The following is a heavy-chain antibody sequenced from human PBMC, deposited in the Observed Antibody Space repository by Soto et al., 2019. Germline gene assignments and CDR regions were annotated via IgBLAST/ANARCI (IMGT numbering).Heavy chain of an antibody. CDR2: IFTSGST. CDR1: SGSMNDYY. D-gene: IGHD3-16*01. Sequence: QVQLQESGPRVVKPSGTLSLTCTVSSGSMNDYYLTWIRQPAGKGLECIGRIFTSGSTNYNPSLRRRVTMSGDTSKTRFSLRLTSVTAADTAVHYCARLKGEGFETWGQGTRVTVSS. V-gene: IGHV4-4*07. J-gene: IGHJ3*02. CDR3: ARLKGEGFET.